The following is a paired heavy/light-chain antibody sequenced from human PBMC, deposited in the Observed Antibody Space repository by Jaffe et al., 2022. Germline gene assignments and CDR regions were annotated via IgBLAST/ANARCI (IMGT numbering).Heavy chain of an antibody. CDR3: TKDHCDSSSCDGVQH. Sequence: QVQLVESGGGVVQPGGSLRLSCTTSGFTFSSYGMHWVRQAPGKGLEWVAYIHFDGTNRYADSVKGRFTVSRDNSKNTVYLQMSSLRAEDTAVYYCTKDHCDSSSCDGVQHWGQGTLVTVS. CDR1: GFTFSSYG. V-gene: IGHV3-30*02. J-gene: IGHJ1*01. CDR2: IHFDGTNR. D-gene: IGHD2-2*01.
Light chain of an antibody. Sequence: VMTQSPDSLAVSLGERATIDCKSSQTVLYSSNNKNYLAWYQQKPGQPPKLLIYWASTRKSGVPDRFSGSGSGTDFTLTISSLQAEDVAVYYCQQYYRTPYTFGQGTKLEIK. CDR3: QQYYRTPYT. V-gene: IGKV4-1*01. J-gene: IGKJ2*01. CDR2: WAS. CDR1: QTVLYSSNNKNY.